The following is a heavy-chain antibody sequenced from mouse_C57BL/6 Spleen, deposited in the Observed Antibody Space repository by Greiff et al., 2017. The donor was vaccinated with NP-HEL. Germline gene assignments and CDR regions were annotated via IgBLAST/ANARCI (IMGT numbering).Heavy chain of an antibody. Sequence: QVQLQQSGPELVKPGASVKISCKASGYAFSSSWMNWVKQRPGKGLEWIGRIYPGDGDTNYNGKFKGKATLTADKSSSTAYMQLSSLTSEDSAVYFCARSGGLLNYAMDYWGQGTSVTVSS. CDR2: IYPGDGDT. V-gene: IGHV1-82*01. D-gene: IGHD2-3*01. CDR1: GYAFSSSW. CDR3: ARSGGLLNYAMDY. J-gene: IGHJ4*01.